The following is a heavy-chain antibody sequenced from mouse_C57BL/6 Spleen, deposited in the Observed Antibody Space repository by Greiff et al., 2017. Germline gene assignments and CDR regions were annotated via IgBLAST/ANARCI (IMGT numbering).Heavy chain of an antibody. CDR3: ARGDYGSSYGYFDV. CDR1: GYTFTTYP. Sequence: QVHVKQSGAELVKPGASVKMSCKASGYTFTTYPIEWMKQNHGKSLEWIGNFHPYNDDTKYNEKFKGKATLTVEKSSSTVYLELSRLTSDDSAVYYCARGDYGSSYGYFDVWGTGTTVTVSS. CDR2: FHPYNDDT. J-gene: IGHJ1*03. V-gene: IGHV1-47*01. D-gene: IGHD1-1*01.